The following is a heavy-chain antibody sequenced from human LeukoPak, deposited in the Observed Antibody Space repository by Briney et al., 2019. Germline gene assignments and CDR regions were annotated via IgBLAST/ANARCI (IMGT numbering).Heavy chain of an antibody. CDR2: IYTSGST. Sequence: SSETLSLTCTVSGGSISSYYWSWIRQPAGKGLEWIGRIYTSGSTNYNPSLKSRVTMSVDTSKNQFSLKLSSVTAADTAVYYCARQNYDSSGILNYYYYYGMDVWGQGTTVTVSS. D-gene: IGHD3-22*01. J-gene: IGHJ6*02. CDR1: GGSISSYY. CDR3: ARQNYDSSGILNYYYYYGMDV. V-gene: IGHV4-4*07.